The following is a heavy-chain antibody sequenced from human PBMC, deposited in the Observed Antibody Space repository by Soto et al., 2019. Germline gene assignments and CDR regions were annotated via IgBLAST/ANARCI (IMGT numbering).Heavy chain of an antibody. Sequence: ASVKVSCKASGYTFTSYGISWVRQAPGQGLEWMGWISAYNGNTNYAQKLQGRVTMTRNTSISTAYMELSSLRSEDTAVYYCAKYDFWSGYYNYWGQGTLVTVSS. V-gene: IGHV1-18*01. J-gene: IGHJ4*02. CDR2: ISAYNGNT. CDR3: AKYDFWSGYYNY. D-gene: IGHD3-3*01. CDR1: GYTFTSYG.